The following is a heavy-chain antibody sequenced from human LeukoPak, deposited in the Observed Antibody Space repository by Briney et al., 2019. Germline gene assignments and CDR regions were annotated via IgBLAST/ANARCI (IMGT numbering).Heavy chain of an antibody. D-gene: IGHD5-12*01. Sequence: SETLSLTCTVSGGSISSYYWSWIRQSPGKGLEWIGYIYYSGTKYNPSLKSRVTISKDTSKNQLSLKVTSVTAADTAVYYCARDLDGYDLTFDYWGQGILVTVSS. CDR2: IYYSGT. V-gene: IGHV4-59*01. CDR1: GGSISSYY. J-gene: IGHJ4*02. CDR3: ARDLDGYDLTFDY.